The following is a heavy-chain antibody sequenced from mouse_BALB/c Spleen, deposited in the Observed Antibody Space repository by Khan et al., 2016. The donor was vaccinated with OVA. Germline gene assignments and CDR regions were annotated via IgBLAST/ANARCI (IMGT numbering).Heavy chain of an antibody. CDR3: ARGASYWYCDV. D-gene: IGHD6-1*01. CDR2: INTYPGEP. CDR1: GYTFTNYG. V-gene: IGHV9-1*02. Sequence: QIQLVQSGPELKKPGETVKISCKASGYTFTNYGMNWVKQAPGKGLKWMGWINTYPGEPSYTDDFKGRFAFSLETSASTAYLQINNLKNEDMDTYFCARGASYWYCDVWGAGTTVTVSS. J-gene: IGHJ1*01.